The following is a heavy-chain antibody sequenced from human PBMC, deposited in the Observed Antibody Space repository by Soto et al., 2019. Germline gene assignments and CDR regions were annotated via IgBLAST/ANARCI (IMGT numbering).Heavy chain of an antibody. J-gene: IGHJ6*02. D-gene: IGHD2-2*01. CDR3: ARDSIAIVVVPAAMRSVPLTYGMDV. CDR2: IWYDGSNK. V-gene: IGHV3-33*01. CDR1: GFTFSSYG. Sequence: GGSLRLSCAASGFTFSSYGMHWVRQAPGKGLEWVAVIWYDGSNKYYADSVKGRFTISRDNSKNTLYLQMNSLRAEDTAVYYCARDSIAIVVVPAAMRSVPLTYGMDVWGQGTTVTVSS.